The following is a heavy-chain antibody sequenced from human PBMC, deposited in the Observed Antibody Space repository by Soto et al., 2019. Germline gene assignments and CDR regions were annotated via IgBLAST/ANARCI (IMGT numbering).Heavy chain of an antibody. J-gene: IGHJ4*02. CDR1: GGSIGSYH. D-gene: IGHD4-17*01. Sequence: XGTLSLTCTVSGGSIGSYHWSWVRQPPGKGLEWIASVYYTGTTNYNPSLGSRATISIDAPENQISLKLTSVTAADTAFYYCARDTVLTGMFDFWGQGTLVTVSS. CDR3: ARDTVLTGMFDF. CDR2: VYYTGTT. V-gene: IGHV4-59*01.